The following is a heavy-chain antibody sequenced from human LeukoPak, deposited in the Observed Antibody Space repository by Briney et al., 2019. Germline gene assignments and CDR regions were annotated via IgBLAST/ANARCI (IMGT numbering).Heavy chain of an antibody. CDR1: GFTFSSYG. CDR3: AKDLVRYCSSTSCPRPVDY. D-gene: IGHD2-2*01. Sequence: GGSLRLSCAASGFTFSSYGMHWVRQAPGKGLEWVAVISYDGSNKYYADSVKGRFTISRDNSKNTLYLQMNSLRAEDTAVYYCAKDLVRYCSSTSCPRPVDYWGQGTLVTVSS. CDR2: ISYDGSNK. V-gene: IGHV3-30*18. J-gene: IGHJ4*02.